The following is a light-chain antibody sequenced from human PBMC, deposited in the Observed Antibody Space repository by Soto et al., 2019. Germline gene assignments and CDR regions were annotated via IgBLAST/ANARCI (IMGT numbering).Light chain of an antibody. CDR1: QSVSSN. J-gene: IGKJ1*01. CDR3: QQYNNWPRT. Sequence: EIVLTQSPATLSVSPGESSTISCRASQSVSSNLAWYQQKPGQDPRLLIYGASTRATGIPARFSRSGSGTEFTLTISSLQSEEFAVYYCQQYNNWPRTFGQGTKVDIK. CDR2: GAS. V-gene: IGKV3-15*01.